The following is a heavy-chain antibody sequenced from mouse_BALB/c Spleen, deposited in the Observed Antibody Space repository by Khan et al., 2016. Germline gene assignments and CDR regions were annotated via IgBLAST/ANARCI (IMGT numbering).Heavy chain of an antibody. J-gene: IGHJ2*01. CDR3: DREGWYLWSFDY. D-gene: IGHD1-1*02. V-gene: IGHV1-4*01. Sequence: QVQLQQPGAELARPGASVKMSCKASGYTFTSYTMYWVKQRPGQGLEWIGYIAPRSDYTDYNQKFKDKATLTADKSSTTAYMQLNSLTSEDSARAACDREGWYLWSFDYWGQGTTHTVS. CDR2: IAPRSDYT. CDR1: GYTFTSYT.